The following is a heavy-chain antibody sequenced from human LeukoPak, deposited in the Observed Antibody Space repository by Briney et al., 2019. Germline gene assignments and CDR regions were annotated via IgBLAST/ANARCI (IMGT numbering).Heavy chain of an antibody. V-gene: IGHV3-21*01. D-gene: IGHD3-22*01. Sequence: PGGSLRLSCAASGFTFRSYAMSWVRQAPGKGLEWVSSISSSSSNIYYADSVQGRFTISRDNAKNSLYLQMSSLRAEDTAVYYCARDLGQYYDTSDNWFDPWGQGTLVTVSS. CDR3: ARDLGQYYDTSDNWFDP. J-gene: IGHJ5*02. CDR2: ISSSSSNI. CDR1: GFTFRSYA.